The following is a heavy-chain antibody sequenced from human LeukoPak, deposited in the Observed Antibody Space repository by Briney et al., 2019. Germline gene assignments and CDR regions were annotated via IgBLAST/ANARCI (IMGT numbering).Heavy chain of an antibody. D-gene: IGHD2-15*01. V-gene: IGHV3-30*04. CDR1: GFTFSSYA. Sequence: PGGSLRLSCAASGFTFSSYAMHWVRQAPGKGLEWVAVISYDGSNKYYADSVKGRFTISRDNSKNTLYLQMNSLRAEDTAVYYCARSNEGYQYYYYMDVWGKGTTVTVSS. J-gene: IGHJ6*03. CDR2: ISYDGSNK. CDR3: ARSNEGYQYYYYMDV.